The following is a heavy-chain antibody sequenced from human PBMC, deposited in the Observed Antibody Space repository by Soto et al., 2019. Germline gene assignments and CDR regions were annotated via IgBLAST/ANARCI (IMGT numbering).Heavy chain of an antibody. D-gene: IGHD3-10*01. CDR2: IDHSGST. CDR1: GGSISSGGYS. Sequence: QLQLQESGSGLVKPSQTVSLTCAVSGGSISSGGYSWSWIRQPPGKGLEWIGYIDHSGSTYYNPSLKSRVXXSXDXXKNQRSLKLSSVTAADTAVYYCARDPSGSGPNFDYWGQGALVTVSS. J-gene: IGHJ4*02. CDR3: ARDPSGSGPNFDY. V-gene: IGHV4-30-2*01.